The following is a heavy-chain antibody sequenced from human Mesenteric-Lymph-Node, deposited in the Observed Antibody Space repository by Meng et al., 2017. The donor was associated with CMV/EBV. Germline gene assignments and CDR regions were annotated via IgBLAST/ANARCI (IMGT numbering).Heavy chain of an antibody. CDR2: ISSSSSYI. CDR3: ARDHNLWWLLFDY. Sequence: GESLKISCAASGFTFSSYSMNWVRQAPGKGLEWVSSISSSSSYIYYADSVKGRFTISRDNAKNSLYLQMNSLRAEDTAVYYCARDHNLWWLLFDYWGQGTLVTVSS. V-gene: IGHV3-21*01. CDR1: GFTFSSYS. D-gene: IGHD4/OR15-4a*01. J-gene: IGHJ4*02.